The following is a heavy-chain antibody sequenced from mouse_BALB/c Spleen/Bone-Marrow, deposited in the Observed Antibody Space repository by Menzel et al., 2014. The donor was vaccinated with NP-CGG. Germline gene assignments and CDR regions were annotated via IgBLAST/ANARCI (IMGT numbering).Heavy chain of an antibody. V-gene: IGHV5-9-3*01. CDR3: ARHGITRLLDY. CDR2: ICSGGRYT. Sequence: EVQRVESGGGLVKPGGSLKLSCAASGFTFSSYAMSWVRQTPEKRLEWVATICSGGRYTYYPDSVKGRFTIYRENAKNTLSMQMSSLRSEDTAMYYGARHGITRLLDYWGQGTTLTVSS. J-gene: IGHJ2*01. D-gene: IGHD2-4*01. CDR1: GFTFSSYA.